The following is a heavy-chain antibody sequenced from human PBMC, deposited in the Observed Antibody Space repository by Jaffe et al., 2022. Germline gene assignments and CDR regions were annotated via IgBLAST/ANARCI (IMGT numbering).Heavy chain of an antibody. J-gene: IGHJ4*02. CDR2: INPGNGNT. CDR3: ARDNLKGTVTLVGNY. V-gene: IGHV1-3*01. CDR1: GYTFATYV. Sequence: QVQFVQSGAEVQKPGASVKVSCKASGYTFATYVMHWVRQAPGQRLEWMGWINPGNGNTKYSQKFQDRVTITSDTSASTAYMELSSLRSEDTAVYYCARDNLKGTVTLVGNYWGQGTLVTVSS. D-gene: IGHD4-17*01.